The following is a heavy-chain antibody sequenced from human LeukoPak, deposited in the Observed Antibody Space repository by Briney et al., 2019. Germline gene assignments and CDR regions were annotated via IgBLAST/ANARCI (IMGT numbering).Heavy chain of an antibody. V-gene: IGHV4-39*01. J-gene: IGHJ4*02. CDR3: AGPRIAVAGLGPFDY. CDR1: GGPISSSRYY. CDR2: IYYSGST. Sequence: SETLSLTCTVSGGPISSSRYYWGWIRQPPGKGLEWIGNIYYSGSTYYNPSLKSRVTISVDTSKNQFSLKLSSVTAADTAVYYCAGPRIAVAGLGPFDYWGQGTLVTVSS. D-gene: IGHD6-19*01.